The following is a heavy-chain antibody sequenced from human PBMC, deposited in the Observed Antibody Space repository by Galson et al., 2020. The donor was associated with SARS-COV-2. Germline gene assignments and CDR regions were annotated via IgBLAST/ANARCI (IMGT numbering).Heavy chain of an antibody. Sequence: GGSLRLSCAASGFTFSSYGMHWVRQAPGKGLEWVALISYDGSNKYYADSVKGRFTISRDNSKNTLYLQMDSLRADDTAVYYCAKLMDIVFFDYWGQGTLVTVSS. CDR3: AKLMDIVFFDY. CDR2: ISYDGSNK. D-gene: IGHD5-12*01. J-gene: IGHJ4*02. CDR1: GFTFSSYG. V-gene: IGHV3-30*18.